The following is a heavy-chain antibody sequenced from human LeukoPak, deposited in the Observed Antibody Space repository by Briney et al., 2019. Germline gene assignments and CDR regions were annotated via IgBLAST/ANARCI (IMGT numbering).Heavy chain of an antibody. D-gene: IGHD3-10*01. CDR1: GYTFSSYA. Sequence: ASVKVSCKASGYTFSSYAINWVRQAPGQGLEWMGWISAYNGNTNYAQNFQGRVTMTTDTSTSTAYMELRSLRSDDTAVYYCAREGWYYGSGIYYWFDPWGQGTLVTVSS. CDR3: AREGWYYGSGIYYWFDP. CDR2: ISAYNGNT. V-gene: IGHV1-18*01. J-gene: IGHJ5*02.